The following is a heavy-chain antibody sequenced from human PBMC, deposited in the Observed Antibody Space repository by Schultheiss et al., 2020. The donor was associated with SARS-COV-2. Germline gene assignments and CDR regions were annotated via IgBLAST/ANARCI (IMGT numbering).Heavy chain of an antibody. J-gene: IGHJ4*02. V-gene: IGHV3-66*03. CDR2: IYSCGST. Sequence: GGSLRLSCAASGFTVSSNYMSWVRQAPGKGLEWVSVIYSCGSTYYADSVKGRFTISRDNSKNTLYLQMNSLRPGDAAVYYCAKDTTTVTTFDYWGQGTLVTVSS. CDR3: AKDTTTVTTFDY. D-gene: IGHD4-17*01. CDR1: GFTVSSNY.